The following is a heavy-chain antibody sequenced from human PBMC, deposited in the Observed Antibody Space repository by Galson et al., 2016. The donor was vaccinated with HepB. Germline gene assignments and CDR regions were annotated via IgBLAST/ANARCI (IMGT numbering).Heavy chain of an antibody. CDR1: GYSFTSNE. D-gene: IGHD1-26*01. J-gene: IGHJ5*02. CDR3: AREWRWLEP. CDR2: MDPNSGYT. Sequence: SCKASGYSFTSNEINWVRQATGQGLEWIGRMDPNSGYTDYTQKFQDRLTMTRDISISTAYMELSSLRLEDTAVYYCAREWRWLEPWGQGTLVTVSS. V-gene: IGHV1-8*01.